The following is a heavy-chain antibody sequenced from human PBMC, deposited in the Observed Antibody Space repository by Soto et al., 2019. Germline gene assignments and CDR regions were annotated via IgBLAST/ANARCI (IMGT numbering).Heavy chain of an antibody. CDR2: IYHSGST. V-gene: IGHV4-30-2*01. CDR3: ARDLAGLSGVMDV. Sequence: SETLSLTCAVSGGSISSCGYSWSWIRQPPGKGLEWIGYIYHSGSTYYNPSLKSRVTISVDRSKNQFSLKLSSVTAADTAVYYCARDLAGLSGVMDVWGQGTTVTVSS. J-gene: IGHJ6*02. D-gene: IGHD6-19*01. CDR1: GGSISSCGYS.